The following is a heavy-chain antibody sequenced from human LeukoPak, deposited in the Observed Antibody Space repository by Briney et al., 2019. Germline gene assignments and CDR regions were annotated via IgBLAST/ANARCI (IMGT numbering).Heavy chain of an antibody. J-gene: IGHJ3*02. CDR2: INPNSGGT. Sequence: ASVKVSCKASGYTFTSYYMHWVRQAPGQGLEWMGWINPNSGGTNYAQKFQGRVTMTRDTSISTAYMELSRLRSDDTAVYYCARPMTTVTLRDAFDIWGQGTMVTVSS. D-gene: IGHD4-17*01. CDR3: ARPMTTVTLRDAFDI. V-gene: IGHV1-2*02. CDR1: GYTFTSYY.